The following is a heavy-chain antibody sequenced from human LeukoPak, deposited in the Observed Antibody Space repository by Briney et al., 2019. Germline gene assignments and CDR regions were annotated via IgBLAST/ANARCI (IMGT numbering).Heavy chain of an antibody. V-gene: IGHV3-11*04. J-gene: IGHJ4*02. CDR1: GFTFSDYY. CDR3: ARDSDYYYDSSGILDY. Sequence: PGGSLRLSCAASGFTFSDYYMSWIRQAPGKGLEWVSYISSSGSTKYYADSVKGRFTISRDNAKNSLYLQMNSLRAEDTAVYYCARDSDYYYDSSGILDYWGQGTLVTVSS. CDR2: ISSSGSTK. D-gene: IGHD3-22*01.